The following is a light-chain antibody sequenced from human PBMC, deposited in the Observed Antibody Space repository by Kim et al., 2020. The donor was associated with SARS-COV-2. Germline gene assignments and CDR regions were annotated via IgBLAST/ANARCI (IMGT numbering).Light chain of an antibody. J-gene: IGLJ3*02. CDR2: DNN. V-gene: IGLV1-51*01. CDR1: SFNMVRNY. Sequence: GQKVTISCSGSSFNMVRNYVSWYQQLPGTAPKRLIYDNNKRPSGIPDRFSGSKSGTSATLGITGLQTGDEADYYCGTWDSSLSAWVFGGGTQRTVL. CDR3: GTWDSSLSAWV.